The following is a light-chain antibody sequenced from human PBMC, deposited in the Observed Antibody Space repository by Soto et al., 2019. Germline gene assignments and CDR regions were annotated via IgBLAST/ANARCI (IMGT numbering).Light chain of an antibody. V-gene: IGKV3-20*01. CDR1: QSVSSTY. Sequence: EIVLTQSPGTLSLSPGERATLSCRASQSVSSTYLAWYQQKPGQAPRLLIYGASSRATGIPDRFSGSGSGTDFTLYISRLEPEDFAVYYCQHYGSLVLTFGGGTKVEIK. CDR2: GAS. J-gene: IGKJ4*01. CDR3: QHYGSLVLT.